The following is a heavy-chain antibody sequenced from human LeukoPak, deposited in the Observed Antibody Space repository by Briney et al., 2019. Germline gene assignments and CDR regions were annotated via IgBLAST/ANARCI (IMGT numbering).Heavy chain of an antibody. Sequence: PSETLSLTCTVSGGSISSSSYYWGWIRQPPGKGLEWIGSIYYSGSTYYNPFLKSRVTISVDTSKNQFSLKLSSVTAADTAVYYCATGIAAAGTFDYWGQGTLVTVSS. V-gene: IGHV4-39*01. J-gene: IGHJ4*02. CDR1: GGSISSSSYY. CDR3: ATGIAAAGTFDY. CDR2: IYYSGST. D-gene: IGHD6-13*01.